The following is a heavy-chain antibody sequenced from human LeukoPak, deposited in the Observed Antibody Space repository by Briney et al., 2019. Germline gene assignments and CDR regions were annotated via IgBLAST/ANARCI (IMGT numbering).Heavy chain of an antibody. Sequence: ASVKVSCKASGYTFTSYGISWVRQAPGQGLEWMGWISAYNGNTNYAQKLQGRVTMTTDTSTSTAYMKLRSLRSDDTAVYYCARNYRETGKYDYWGQGTLVTVSS. V-gene: IGHV1-18*01. CDR3: ARNYRETGKYDY. J-gene: IGHJ4*02. D-gene: IGHD7-27*01. CDR2: ISAYNGNT. CDR1: GYTFTSYG.